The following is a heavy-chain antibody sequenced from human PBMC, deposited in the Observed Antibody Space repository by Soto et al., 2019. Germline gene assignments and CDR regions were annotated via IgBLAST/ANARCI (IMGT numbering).Heavy chain of an antibody. J-gene: IGHJ5*01. V-gene: IGHV4-4*07. D-gene: IGHD2-2*01. Sequence: PSETLSLTCTVSGGSISRYSWHWIRQPAGKTLEWIGRIYTNGSTNYNPFLKSRVTMSVDTSKSQFSLKLSSVTAADTAVYYCARARGVVPAQGWLDPWGQGALVTVSS. CDR2: IYTNGST. CDR3: ARARGVVPAQGWLDP. CDR1: GGSISRYS.